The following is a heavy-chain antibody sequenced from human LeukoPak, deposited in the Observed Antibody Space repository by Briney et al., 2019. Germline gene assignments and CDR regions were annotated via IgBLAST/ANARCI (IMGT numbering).Heavy chain of an antibody. J-gene: IGHJ4*02. CDR2: IIPIFATA. V-gene: IGHV1-69*05. CDR1: RVTSSSYA. D-gene: IGHD3-22*01. Sequence: TVSLSCEASRVTSSSYAISWVRRSAGQPLEWMRGIIPIFATAKYAQKVQGRVTITTDESTSTAYMELSSLRSEDTVVYYCARDDGDYYDSSAFHPLDYWGQETLVTVSP. CDR3: ARDDGDYYDSSAFHPLDY.